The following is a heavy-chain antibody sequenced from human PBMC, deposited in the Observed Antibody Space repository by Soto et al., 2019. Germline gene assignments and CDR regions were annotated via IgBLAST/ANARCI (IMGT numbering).Heavy chain of an antibody. Sequence: SETLSLTCNVPGGSINSETYYWSWIRQPPGKGLEWIGSIYYSGTTYYNPSLKSRVTISVDTSKNQFSLRLSSVTAADTAVYYCARHGNGYSYGMDVWGQGTTVTVSS. D-gene: IGHD2-21*01. CDR3: ARHGNGYSYGMDV. CDR2: IYYSGTT. V-gene: IGHV4-39*01. CDR1: GGSINSETYY. J-gene: IGHJ6*02.